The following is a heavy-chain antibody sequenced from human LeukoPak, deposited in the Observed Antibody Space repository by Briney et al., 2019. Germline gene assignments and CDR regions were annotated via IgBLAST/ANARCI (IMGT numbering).Heavy chain of an antibody. Sequence: SVKVSCKASGGTFSSYAISWVRQAPGQGLEWMGGIIPIFGTANYAQKFQGRVTITADESTSTAYMELSSLRSEDTAVYYCARGRRPQYYGSGSYYLDYWGQGTLVTVSS. CDR3: ARGRRPQYYGSGSYYLDY. J-gene: IGHJ4*02. D-gene: IGHD3-10*01. V-gene: IGHV1-69*13. CDR1: GGTFSSYA. CDR2: IIPIFGTA.